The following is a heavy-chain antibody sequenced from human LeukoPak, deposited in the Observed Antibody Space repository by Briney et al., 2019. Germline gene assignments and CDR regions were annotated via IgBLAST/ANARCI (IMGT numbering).Heavy chain of an antibody. CDR3: AKDRNGYCSSTSCYGPFDY. Sequence: ASVKVSCKASGYTFTMYGLIWVRQAPGQGLEWMGWITAYDGNTNYAQKLQDRITMTTDTSTSTAYMELRSLRSDDTAVYYCAKDRNGYCSSTSCYGPFDYWGQGTLVTVSS. CDR1: GYTFTMYG. CDR2: ITAYDGNT. V-gene: IGHV1-18*01. J-gene: IGHJ4*02. D-gene: IGHD2-2*01.